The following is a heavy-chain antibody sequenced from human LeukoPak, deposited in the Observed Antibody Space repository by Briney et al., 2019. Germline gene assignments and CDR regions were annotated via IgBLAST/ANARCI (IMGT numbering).Heavy chain of an antibody. CDR2: IRSKGYGGTT. CDR1: GFTFGDYA. Sequence: GGSLRLSCTASGFTFGDYAMSWFRQAPGKGLEWVGFIRSKGYGGTTEYAASVKGKFTISRDDSKSIAYLQMNSLKTEDTAVYYCTRDIKTTGTTEEVYYFDYWGQGTLVTVSS. J-gene: IGHJ4*02. V-gene: IGHV3-49*03. D-gene: IGHD1-1*01. CDR3: TRDIKTTGTTEEVYYFDY.